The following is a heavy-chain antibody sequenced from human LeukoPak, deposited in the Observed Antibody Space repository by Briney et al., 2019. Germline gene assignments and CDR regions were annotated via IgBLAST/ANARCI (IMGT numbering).Heavy chain of an antibody. CDR1: GYTFTGYY. CDR2: INPNSGDT. J-gene: IGHJ4*02. D-gene: IGHD6-13*01. Sequence: ASVKVSCKACGYTFTGYYFHWARQAPGQGPEWMGWINPNSGDTNYAQKFQGRVTMTWDTSISTAYMELSSLTSDDTAVYYCARDRGSSWYGPDYWGQGTLVTVSS. V-gene: IGHV1-2*02. CDR3: ARDRGSSWYGPDY.